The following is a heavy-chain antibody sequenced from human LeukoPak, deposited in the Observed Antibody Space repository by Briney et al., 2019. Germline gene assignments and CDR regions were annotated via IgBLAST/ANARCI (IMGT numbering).Heavy chain of an antibody. J-gene: IGHJ4*02. D-gene: IGHD1-26*01. CDR3: AREDSGSYSIDY. V-gene: IGHV3-9*01. CDR2: ISWNSGSI. CDR1: GFTFDDYA. Sequence: GGSLRLSCAASGFTFDDYAMHWVRQAPGKGLEWVSGISWNSGSIGYADSVKGRFTISRDNSQNTLYLQVNNLRAEDTAVYYCAREDSGSYSIDYWGQGTLVTVSS.